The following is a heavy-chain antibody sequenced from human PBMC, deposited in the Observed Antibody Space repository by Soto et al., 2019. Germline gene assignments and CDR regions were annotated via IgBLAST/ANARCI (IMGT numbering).Heavy chain of an antibody. CDR2: IYYSGST. CDR3: ARHVDCSGGSCYYYYGMDV. Sequence: SETLSLTCTVSGGSISSYYWSWIRQPPGKGLEWIGYIYYSGSTNYNPSLKSRVTISVDTSKNQFSLKLRSVTAADTAVYYCARHVDCSGGSCYYYYGMDVWGQGTTVTVSS. V-gene: IGHV4-59*08. D-gene: IGHD2-15*01. J-gene: IGHJ6*02. CDR1: GGSISSYY.